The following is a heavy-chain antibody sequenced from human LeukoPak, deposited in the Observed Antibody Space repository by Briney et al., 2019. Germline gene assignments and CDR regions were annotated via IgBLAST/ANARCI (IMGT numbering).Heavy chain of an antibody. CDR3: VGPWLAFDY. CDR1: GGSFSGYY. Sequence: PSETLSLTCAVYGGSFSGYYWSWIRQPPGKGLEWIGEINHSGSTNYNPSLKSRVTISVDTSKNQFSLKLSSVTAADTAVYYCVGPWLAFDYWGQGTLVTVSS. CDR2: INHSGST. D-gene: IGHD6-19*01. J-gene: IGHJ4*02. V-gene: IGHV4-34*01.